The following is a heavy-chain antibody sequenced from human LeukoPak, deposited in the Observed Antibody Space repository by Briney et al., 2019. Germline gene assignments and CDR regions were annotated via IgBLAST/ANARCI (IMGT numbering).Heavy chain of an antibody. CDR3: AKKTPGTYPFDY. Sequence: GGSPRLSCAASGFSFSSTAMNWVRQAPGKGLEWVSASGTDGDTYYADSVQGRFTISRDNSRNTLYLQMTSLRADDTAVYYCAKKTPGTYPFDYWGQGTLVTVSP. V-gene: IGHV3-23*01. CDR1: GFSFSSTA. J-gene: IGHJ4*02. CDR2: SGTDGDT. D-gene: IGHD6-13*01.